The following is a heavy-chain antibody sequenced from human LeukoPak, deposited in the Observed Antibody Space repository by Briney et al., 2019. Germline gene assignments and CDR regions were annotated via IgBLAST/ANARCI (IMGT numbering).Heavy chain of an antibody. D-gene: IGHD1-26*01. CDR2: IGQDGSEA. Sequence: GGSLRLSCAASGFTFSSYEMNWVRQAPGKGLEWVANIGQDGSEAYYVDSVKGRFTISRDNAKNSLFLQMNSLRAEDTAVYYCARDKIVGATYLDYWGQGTLATVSS. V-gene: IGHV3-7*01. J-gene: IGHJ4*02. CDR1: GFTFSSYE. CDR3: ARDKIVGATYLDY.